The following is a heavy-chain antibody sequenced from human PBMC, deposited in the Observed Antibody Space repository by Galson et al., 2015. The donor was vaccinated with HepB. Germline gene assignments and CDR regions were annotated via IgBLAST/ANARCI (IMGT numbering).Heavy chain of an antibody. V-gene: IGHV3-48*04. CDR3: ARDFPMVRGVNYFDY. CDR2: ISSSSSTI. D-gene: IGHD3-10*01. Sequence: LRLSCAASGFTFSSYSMNWVRQAPGKGLEWVSYISSSSSTIYYADSVKGRFTISRDNAKNSLYLQMNSLRAEDTAVYYCARDFPMVRGVNYFDYWGQGTLVTVSS. CDR1: GFTFSSYS. J-gene: IGHJ4*02.